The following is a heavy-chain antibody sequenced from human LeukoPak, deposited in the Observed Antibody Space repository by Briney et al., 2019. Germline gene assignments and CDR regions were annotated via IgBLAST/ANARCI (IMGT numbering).Heavy chain of an antibody. D-gene: IGHD2-15*01. CDR3: ASPGSGSTQDAFDI. CDR1: GYSFTSYW. J-gene: IGHJ3*02. CDR2: IYPGDSDT. V-gene: IGHV5-51*01. Sequence: GESLQISCKGSGYSFTSYWIGWVRQMPGKGVEWMGIIYPGDSDTRYSASFQGQVTISADKSINTAYLQWSSLKASDTAMYYCASPGSGSTQDAFDIWGQGTMVTVSS.